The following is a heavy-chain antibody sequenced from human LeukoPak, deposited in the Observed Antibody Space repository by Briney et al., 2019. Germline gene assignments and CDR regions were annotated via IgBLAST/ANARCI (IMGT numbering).Heavy chain of an antibody. CDR3: ASTVGITFGGRYGMDA. D-gene: IGHD3-16*01. V-gene: IGHV1-18*01. Sequence: GASVKVSCKASGYTFTSYGISWVRQAPGQGLEWMGWISAYNGNTNYAQKLQGRATMTTDTSTSTAYMELRSLRSDDTAVYYCASTVGITFGGRYGMDAWGQGTTVTVSS. CDR1: GYTFTSYG. J-gene: IGHJ6*02. CDR2: ISAYNGNT.